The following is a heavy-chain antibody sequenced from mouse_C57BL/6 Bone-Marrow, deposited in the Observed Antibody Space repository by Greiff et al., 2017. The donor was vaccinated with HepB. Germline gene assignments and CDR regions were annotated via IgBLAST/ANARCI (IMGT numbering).Heavy chain of an antibody. CDR3: ARRRNIYGNYLYYAVDY. CDR1: GYTFTSYW. D-gene: IGHD2-1*01. V-gene: IGHV1-50*01. Sequence: QVQLQQPGAELVKPGASVKLSCKASGYTFTSYWMQWVKQRPGQGLEWIGEIDPSDSYTNYNQKFKGKATLTVDTSSSTAYMQLSSLTSEDAAVYYCARRRNIYGNYLYYAVDYWGQGTSVTVSS. CDR2: IDPSDSYT. J-gene: IGHJ4*01.